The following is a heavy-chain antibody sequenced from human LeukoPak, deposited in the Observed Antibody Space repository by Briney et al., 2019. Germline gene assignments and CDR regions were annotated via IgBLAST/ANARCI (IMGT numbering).Heavy chain of an antibody. CDR2: IRYHGSNK. CDR3: AKDMASRDDYSNLFDY. CDR1: GFTFSSYS. Sequence: GGSLRLSCAASGFTFSSYSMNWVRQAPGKGLEWLTFIRYHGSNKYYADSVKGRFTISRDNSKSTLYLQMNSLRAEDTALYYCAKDMASRDDYSNLFDYWGQGTLVTVSS. J-gene: IGHJ4*02. V-gene: IGHV3-30*02. D-gene: IGHD4-11*01.